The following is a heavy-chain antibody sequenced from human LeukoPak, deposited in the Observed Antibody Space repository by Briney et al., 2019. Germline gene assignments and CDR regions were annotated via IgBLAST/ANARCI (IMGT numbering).Heavy chain of an antibody. V-gene: IGHV1-24*01. J-gene: IGHJ5*02. CDR1: GYTLTELS. Sequence: ASVKVSCKVSGYTLTELSMHWVRQAPGKGLEWMGGFDPEDGETIYAQKFQGRVAMTEDTSTDTAYMELSSLRSEDTAVYYCATDRYYDSSGYPNWFDPWGQGTLVTVSS. CDR2: FDPEDGET. CDR3: ATDRYYDSSGYPNWFDP. D-gene: IGHD3-22*01.